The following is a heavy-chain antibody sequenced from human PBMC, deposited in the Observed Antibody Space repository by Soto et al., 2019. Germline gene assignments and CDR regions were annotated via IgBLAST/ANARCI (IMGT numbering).Heavy chain of an antibody. CDR2: VSSSSSHI. CDR1: GFTFSGHT. D-gene: IGHD3-10*01. V-gene: IGHV3-21*01. J-gene: IGHJ4*02. Sequence: EVQLVESGGGLVKPGGSLRLSCAASGFTFSGHTINWVRQAPGKGLEWVSSVSSSSSHIYYADSVKGRFTVSRDNAEKSLYLQMNGLRAEDTAIYYCARCMGYDGSGYAFFDSWGQGTLVTVSS. CDR3: ARCMGYDGSGYAFFDS.